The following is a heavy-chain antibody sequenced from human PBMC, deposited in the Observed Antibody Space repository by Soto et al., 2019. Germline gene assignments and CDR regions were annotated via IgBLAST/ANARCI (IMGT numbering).Heavy chain of an antibody. CDR2: IYLTGTT. CDR1: GASISSGDYF. D-gene: IGHD5-18*01. V-gene: IGHV4-30-4*01. J-gene: IGHJ1*01. CDR3: ARTGNSDGFLGFFQE. Sequence: PSETLSLTCTVSGASISSGDYFWGWVRQPRGKGLEWIGYIYLTGTTYYNPSLQSRVDMSVDLSKKQFSLRLSSVTAADTAVYYCARTGNSDGFLGFFQEWGQGKLVTVSS.